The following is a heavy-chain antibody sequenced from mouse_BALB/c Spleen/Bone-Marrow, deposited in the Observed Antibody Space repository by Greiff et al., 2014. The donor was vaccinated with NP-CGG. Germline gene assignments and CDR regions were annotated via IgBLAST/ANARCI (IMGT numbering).Heavy chain of an antibody. D-gene: IGHD1-1*01. J-gene: IGHJ2*01. CDR1: GYTFPDYA. CDR2: ISTYSGNS. Sequence: VQLQQSGPELVRPGVSVKLSCKGSGYTFPDYAMHWVKQSHAKSLEWIGVISTYSGNSNYNQKFKGKATMTVDKSSSTTYMELARLTAEDSAIYYSARADYGSRGGYFDYWGQGTTLTVAS. V-gene: IGHV1-67*01. CDR3: ARADYGSRGGYFDY.